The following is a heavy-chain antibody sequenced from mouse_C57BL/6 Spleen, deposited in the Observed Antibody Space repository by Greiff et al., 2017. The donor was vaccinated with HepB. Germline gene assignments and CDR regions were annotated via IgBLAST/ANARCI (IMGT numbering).Heavy chain of an antibody. Sequence: VQLQQSGPELVKPGASVKISCKASGYAFSSSWMNWVKQRPGKGLEWIGRIYPGDGDTNYNGKFKGKATLTADKSSSTAYMQLSSLTSEDSAVYFCARDYYGSSLWYFDVWGTGTTVTVSS. V-gene: IGHV1-82*01. CDR1: GYAFSSSW. D-gene: IGHD1-1*01. CDR2: IYPGDGDT. CDR3: ARDYYGSSLWYFDV. J-gene: IGHJ1*03.